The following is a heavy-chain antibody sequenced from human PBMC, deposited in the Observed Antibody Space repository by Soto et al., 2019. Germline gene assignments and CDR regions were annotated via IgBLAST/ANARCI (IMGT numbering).Heavy chain of an antibody. Sequence: GSLLRACAASGCTFCRFAMKCVRPAPGKGLEWVSTINKSGGSTYYADSVKGRFTISRDNSKNMLFLQTNGLRAEDTAVYYCAKDPPTTGTTFDYWGRGTLVTVSS. D-gene: IGHD1-1*01. CDR1: GCTFCRFA. J-gene: IGHJ4*02. V-gene: IGHV3-23*01. CDR2: INKSGGST. CDR3: AKDPPTTGTTFDY.